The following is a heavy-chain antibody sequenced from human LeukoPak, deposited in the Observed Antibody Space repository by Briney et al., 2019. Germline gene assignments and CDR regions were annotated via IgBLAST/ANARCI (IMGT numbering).Heavy chain of an antibody. J-gene: IGHJ4*02. D-gene: IGHD2-2*01. Sequence: VASVKVSCKASGYTFTSYGISWVRQAPGQGLEWMGWISAYSGYTNYAQKLQGRVSMTTDTSTSTAYMELRSLRSDDTAVYYCARERVPYCTITSCYGVCRYWGQGTLVTVSS. CDR1: GYTFTSYG. CDR3: ARERVPYCTITSCYGVCRY. V-gene: IGHV1-18*01. CDR2: ISAYSGYT.